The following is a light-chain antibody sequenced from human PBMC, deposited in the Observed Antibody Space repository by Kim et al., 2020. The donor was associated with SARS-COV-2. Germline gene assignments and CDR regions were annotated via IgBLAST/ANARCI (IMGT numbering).Light chain of an antibody. CDR3: QQYGSSPLYT. V-gene: IGKV3-20*01. J-gene: IGKJ2*01. Sequence: EIVLTQSPGTLSLSPGERATLSCRASQSVSHNYLAWYQQKPGQGPRLLVYGASSRATGIPDRFSGSGSGTDFTLTISRLDPEDSAVYYCQQYGSSPLYTFGQGTRLEI. CDR1: QSVSHNY. CDR2: GAS.